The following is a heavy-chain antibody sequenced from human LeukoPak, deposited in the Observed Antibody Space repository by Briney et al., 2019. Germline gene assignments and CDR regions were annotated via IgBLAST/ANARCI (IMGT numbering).Heavy chain of an antibody. J-gene: IGHJ4*02. V-gene: IGHV3-7*01. CDR3: VGGDY. CDR2: INQDGSDK. Sequence: GGSLRLSCAASGLTISIHWMNWVRQAPGKGLECVANINQDGSDKYYVDSVKGRFTISRDNTKNSLYLQMNSLRAEDTAVYYCVGGDYWGQGTLATVSS. CDR1: GLTISIHW.